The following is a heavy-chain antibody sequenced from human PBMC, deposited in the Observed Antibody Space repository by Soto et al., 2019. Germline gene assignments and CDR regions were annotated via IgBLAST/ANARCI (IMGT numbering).Heavy chain of an antibody. V-gene: IGHV3-33*01. D-gene: IGHD3-10*01. J-gene: IGHJ4*02. CDR1: GFTFSNYG. CDR3: ARGDDSGRAE. Sequence: QVQLVESGGGVVQPGRSLRLSCAASGFTFSNYGMHWVRQAPGKGLEWVAVIWYDGTNKYYADSVKGRFTISRDNSKNTLYLQMNSLRAEYTARDYCARGDDSGRAEWGRGTLVTVSS. CDR2: IWYDGTNK.